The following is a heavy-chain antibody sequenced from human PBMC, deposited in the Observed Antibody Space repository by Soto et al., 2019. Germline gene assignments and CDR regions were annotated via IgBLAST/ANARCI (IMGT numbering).Heavy chain of an antibody. CDR1: GFTFSSYE. V-gene: IGHV3-48*03. CDR3: ARRRGYYYYDSSGYYFDY. CDR2: ISSSGSTI. D-gene: IGHD3-22*01. J-gene: IGHJ4*02. Sequence: GGSLRLSCAASGFTFSSYEMNWVRQAPGKGLEWVSYISSSGSTIYYADSVKGRFTISRDNAKNSLYLQMNSLRAEDTAVYYCARRRGYYYYDSSGYYFDYWGQGTLVTVSS.